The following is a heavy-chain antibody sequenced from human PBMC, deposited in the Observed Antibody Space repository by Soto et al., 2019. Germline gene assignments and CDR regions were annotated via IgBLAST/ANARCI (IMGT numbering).Heavy chain of an antibody. Sequence: QVQLVESGGGVVQPGRSLRLSCAASGFSFSSYGMHWVRQAPGKGLAWVAMISYDGTDEYYADPVKGRFTISRDNSKNAVYLQRNSLRAEDTAVYYGAKQESDWNDHSDYWGQGTLVTVSS. J-gene: IGHJ4*02. D-gene: IGHD1-1*01. CDR1: GFSFSSYG. CDR3: AKQESDWNDHSDY. V-gene: IGHV3-30*18. CDR2: ISYDGTDE.